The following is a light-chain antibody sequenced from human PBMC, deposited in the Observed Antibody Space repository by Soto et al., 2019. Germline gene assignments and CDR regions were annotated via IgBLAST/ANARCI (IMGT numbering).Light chain of an antibody. Sequence: QSVLTQPPSVSGAPGQRVTISCTGSSSNIGAGYDVHWYQQLPGTAPKLLIYGNSNRPSGVPDRFSGSKSGTSASLAITGLQAEDEADYFCQSYDFTLGAFWVFGGGTKLTVL. CDR1: SSNIGAGYD. J-gene: IGLJ3*02. V-gene: IGLV1-40*01. CDR3: QSYDFTLGAFWV. CDR2: GNS.